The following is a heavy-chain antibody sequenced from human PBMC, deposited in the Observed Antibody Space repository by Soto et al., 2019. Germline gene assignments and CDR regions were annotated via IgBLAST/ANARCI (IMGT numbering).Heavy chain of an antibody. CDR1: GDFLTTYY. J-gene: IGHJ4*02. Sequence: PSETLSLTCDVSGDFLTTYYWNWVRQSPGKGLEWIGYIFYGGHTNYNPSLRGRATISVDTSKNQFSLKLSPVTAADTAVYYCARSPQYSSGWNGGFDYWGQGTLVTVSS. V-gene: IGHV4-59*01. CDR2: IFYGGHT. D-gene: IGHD6-19*01. CDR3: ARSPQYSSGWNGGFDY.